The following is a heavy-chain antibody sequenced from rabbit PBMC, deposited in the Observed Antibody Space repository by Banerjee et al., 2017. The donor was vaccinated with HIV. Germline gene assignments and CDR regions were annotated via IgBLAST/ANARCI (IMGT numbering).Heavy chain of an antibody. J-gene: IGHJ4*01. CDR2: IDPVFGST. CDR3: VRVVAGVYFNL. D-gene: IGHD4-1*01. Sequence: QSLEESGGDLVKPGASLTLTCTASGFTISGSNWICWVRQAPGKGLEWIGYIDPVFGSTFYADWVNGRFTISSHNAQNTLYLQLNSLTAADTATYFCVRVVAGVYFNLWGPGTLVTV. V-gene: IGHV1S40*01. CDR1: GFTISGSNW.